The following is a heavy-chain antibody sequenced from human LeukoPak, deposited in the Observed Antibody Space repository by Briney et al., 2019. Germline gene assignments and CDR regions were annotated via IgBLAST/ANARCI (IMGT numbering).Heavy chain of an antibody. CDR2: ISGSGGST. CDR3: AKSPLSPLNNCFDF. Sequence: GGSLRVSCAASGFTFSNYAMSWVRQAPGKGLEWVSRISGSGGSTYYADSVKGRFTISRDNSKKTLYLQMNSLRAENTAVYYCAKSPLSPLNNCFDFWGPGTMVSVSS. CDR1: GFTFSNYA. V-gene: IGHV3-23*01. J-gene: IGHJ3*01.